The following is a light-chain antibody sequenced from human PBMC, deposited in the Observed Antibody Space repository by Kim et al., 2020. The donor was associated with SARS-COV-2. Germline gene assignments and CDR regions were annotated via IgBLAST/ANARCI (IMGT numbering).Light chain of an antibody. CDR3: QQYGSSPPVT. J-gene: IGKJ5*01. CDR2: GAS. V-gene: IGKV3-20*01. Sequence: PGERATLSCRASQSVSSSYLAWYQQKPGQAPRLLIYGASSRATGIPDRFSGSGSGTDFTLTISRLEPEDFAVYYCQQYGSSPPVTFGQGTRLEIK. CDR1: QSVSSSY.